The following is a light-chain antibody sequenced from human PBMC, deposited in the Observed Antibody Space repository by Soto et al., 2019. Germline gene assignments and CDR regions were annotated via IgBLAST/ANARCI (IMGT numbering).Light chain of an antibody. CDR3: SSFTSSTTLYV. V-gene: IGLV2-14*01. Sequence: QSALTQPASVSGSPGQSITISCTGTSSDVGGYNFVSWYQYHPGKAPKLLIYEVSTRPSGVSNRFSGSKSGNTASLTISGLQADDEADYYCSSFTSSTTLYVFGTGTKLTVL. J-gene: IGLJ1*01. CDR1: SSDVGGYNF. CDR2: EVS.